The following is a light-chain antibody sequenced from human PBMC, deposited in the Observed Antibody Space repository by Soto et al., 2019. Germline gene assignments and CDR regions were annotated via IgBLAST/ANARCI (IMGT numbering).Light chain of an antibody. J-gene: IGLJ2*01. CDR1: SSDVGSYNL. CDR2: EGS. CDR3: CSYAGSNVV. Sequence: QSALTQPASVSGSPGQSITIYCTGTSSDVGSYNLVSWYQQHPGKAPKLMIYEGSKRPSGVSNRFSGSKSGNTASLTISGLQAEDEADYYCCSYAGSNVVFGGGTQLTVL. V-gene: IGLV2-23*01.